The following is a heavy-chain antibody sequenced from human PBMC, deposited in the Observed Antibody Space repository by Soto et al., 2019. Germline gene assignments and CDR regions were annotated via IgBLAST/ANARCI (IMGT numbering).Heavy chain of an antibody. J-gene: IGHJ5*02. CDR1: GGTFSSYA. Sequence: QVQLVQSGAEVQKPGSSVKVSCKASGGTFSSYAISWVRQAPGQGLEWMGGIIPIFGTANYAQKFQGRVTITADESTSTAYMELSSLRSEDTAVYYCARSLGPEDSSLNWFDPWGQGTLVTVSS. CDR2: IIPIFGTA. CDR3: ARSLGPEDSSLNWFDP. V-gene: IGHV1-69*01. D-gene: IGHD6-13*01.